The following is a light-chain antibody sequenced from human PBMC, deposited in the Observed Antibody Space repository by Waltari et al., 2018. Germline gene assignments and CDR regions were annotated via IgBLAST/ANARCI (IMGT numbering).Light chain of an antibody. V-gene: IGLV2-23*01. CDR1: SSDVGSFNL. CDR2: EGT. J-gene: IGLJ2*01. Sequence: QSALTQPASVSGSPGQSITISCTGTSSDVGSFNLFSWYQHYPGKAPNLMIYEGTKRPSGVSNRFSGSKSGNTASLTISGLQAEDEADYHCCSYAHSSRVVFGGGTKVTVL. CDR3: CSYAHSSRVV.